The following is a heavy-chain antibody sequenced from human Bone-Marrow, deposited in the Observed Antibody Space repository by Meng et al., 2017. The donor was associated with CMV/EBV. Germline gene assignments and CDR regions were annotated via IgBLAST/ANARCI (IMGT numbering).Heavy chain of an antibody. Sequence: GAASSGSYDWSWIRKPPGKGLEWIGYIYYSGSTNYNPSLKSRVTISVDTYKNQFSLKLSSVTAADTAVYYCARARFLEWLIPNWFDPWGQGTLVTVSS. V-gene: IGHV4-61*01. CDR2: IYYSGST. CDR1: GAASSGSYD. D-gene: IGHD3-3*01. J-gene: IGHJ5*02. CDR3: ARARFLEWLIPNWFDP.